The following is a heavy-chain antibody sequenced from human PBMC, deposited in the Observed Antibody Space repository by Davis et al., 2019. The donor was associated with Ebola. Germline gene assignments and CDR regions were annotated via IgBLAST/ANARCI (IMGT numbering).Heavy chain of an antibody. CDR1: GFTFSNFH. D-gene: IGHD5-12*01. J-gene: IGHJ4*01. V-gene: IGHV3-74*01. Sequence: GESLKIFCAASGFTFSNFHIHWVRQTPGEGLVWVARIDPDGTGTNYADSVKGRFTISRDNAKNTLSLQMNSLRVEDTAVYYCVRDSGYYSHDYWGHGTLVTVSS. CDR3: VRDSGYYSHDY. CDR2: IDPDGTGT.